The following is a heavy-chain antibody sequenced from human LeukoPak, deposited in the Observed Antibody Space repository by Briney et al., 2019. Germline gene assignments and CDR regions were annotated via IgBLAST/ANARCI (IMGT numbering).Heavy chain of an antibody. CDR1: GYRFTSYW. D-gene: IGHD6-13*01. Sequence: GESLKISCRGSGYRFTSYWIAWVRQMPGKDLEWMGIIYPGDSDTRYSPSLQGQVTFSADKSINTAYLQLSGLKASDTAMYYCARPGAAAGLYWGQGTLVTVSS. CDR2: IYPGDSDT. V-gene: IGHV5-51*01. J-gene: IGHJ4*02. CDR3: ARPGAAAGLY.